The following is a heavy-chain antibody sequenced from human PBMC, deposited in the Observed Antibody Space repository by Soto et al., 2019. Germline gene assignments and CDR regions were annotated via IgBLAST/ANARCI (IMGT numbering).Heavy chain of an antibody. V-gene: IGHV3-23*01. Sequence: GGALRGSCEASGFTFSNYAMIWVRQAPGKGLEWVSGISGSGRDTYYADSVKGRLTISRDNAKNTLFLQMNSLRAEDAASYYCAKERLEEVGTFFEFWGHGILVTVSS. CDR2: ISGSGRDT. CDR3: AKERLEEVGTFFEF. CDR1: GFTFSNYA. D-gene: IGHD6-13*01. J-gene: IGHJ4*01.